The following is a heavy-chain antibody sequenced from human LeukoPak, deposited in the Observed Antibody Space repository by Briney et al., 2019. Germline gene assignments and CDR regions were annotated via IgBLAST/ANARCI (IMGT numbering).Heavy chain of an antibody. Sequence: GASVTVSCKASGYTFTSYDINWVRQATGQGLEWMGWMNPNSGNTGYAQKFQGRVTMTRNTSISTAYMELSSLRSEDTAVYYCARGVPYYYDSIDYWGQGTLVTVSS. CDR3: ARGVPYYYDSIDY. V-gene: IGHV1-8*01. CDR2: MNPNSGNT. J-gene: IGHJ4*02. D-gene: IGHD3-22*01. CDR1: GYTFTSYD.